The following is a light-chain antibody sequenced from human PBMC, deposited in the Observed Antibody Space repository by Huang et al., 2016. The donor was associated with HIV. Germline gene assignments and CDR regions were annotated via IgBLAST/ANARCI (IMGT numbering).Light chain of an antibody. V-gene: IGKV1-33*01. CDR3: QQFDNVPYS. Sequence: DIQMTQSPSSLSASIGDRVTITCQASQDISNYLNWYQQKPGKAPKLLLYDATNSEAGVPSRFSGSGSGTDFTLTISRPQPEDFATYYCQQFDNVPYSFGQGTRLEIK. CDR1: QDISNY. CDR2: DAT. J-gene: IGKJ2*03.